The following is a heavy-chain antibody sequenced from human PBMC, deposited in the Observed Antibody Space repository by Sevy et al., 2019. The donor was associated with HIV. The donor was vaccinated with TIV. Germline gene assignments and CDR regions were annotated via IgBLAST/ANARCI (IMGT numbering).Heavy chain of an antibody. D-gene: IGHD6-19*01. J-gene: IGHJ4*02. CDR2: IYHSGNT. CDR3: ASQPGYRSTYYGFSPPRTFDS. Sequence: SETLSLTCSVSGGSITSNNYYWGWIRQPPGKGLEWTGSIYHSGNTYYNPSLKSRVTVSVDTSRSHFSLKETSVAASDTAVYFCASQPGYRSTYYGFSPPRTFDSWGPGTLVTVSS. V-gene: IGHV4-39*01. CDR1: GGSITSNNYY.